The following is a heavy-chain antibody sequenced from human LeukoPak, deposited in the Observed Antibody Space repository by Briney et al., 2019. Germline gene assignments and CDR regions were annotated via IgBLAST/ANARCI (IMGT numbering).Heavy chain of an antibody. CDR3: ARVLRAASWRSYDY. J-gene: IGHJ4*02. CDR2: IYHSGST. V-gene: IGHV4-30-2*01. Sequence: SQTLSLTCAVSGGSISSGGYSWSWIRQPPGKGLEWIGYIYHSGSTYYNPSLKSRVTISVDRSKNQFSLKLSSVTAADTAVYYCARVLRAASWRSYDYWGQGSLVTVSS. D-gene: IGHD5-18*01. CDR1: GGSISSGGYS.